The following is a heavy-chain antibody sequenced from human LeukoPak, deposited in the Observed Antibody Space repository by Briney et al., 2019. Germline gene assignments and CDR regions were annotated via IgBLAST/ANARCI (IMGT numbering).Heavy chain of an antibody. D-gene: IGHD6-13*01. V-gene: IGHV4-34*01. J-gene: IGHJ4*02. CDR3: ARVWGRGYSSSWYRY. CDR1: GGSFSGYY. Sequence: PSETLSLTCAVYGGSFSGYYWSWIRQPPGKGLEWIGEINHSGSTNYNPSLKSRVTISVDTSKNQFSLKLSSVTAADTAVYCCARVWGRGYSSSWYRYWGQGTLVTVSS. CDR2: INHSGST.